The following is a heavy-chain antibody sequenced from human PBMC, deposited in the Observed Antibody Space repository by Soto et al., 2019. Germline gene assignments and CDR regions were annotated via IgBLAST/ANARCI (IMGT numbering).Heavy chain of an antibody. CDR1: GASISTYY. V-gene: IGHV4-59*01. J-gene: IGHJ6*03. CDR2: ICYSGST. Sequence: QVQLQESGPGLVKPSETLSLTCTVSGASISTYYWSWIRQPPGKGLEGIGYICYSGSTNYNPSLKSRVTISIDTSKNQFSLKLSSVTAADAAVYYCAKTYYDFWSEEYYYYMDVWGKGTTVTVSS. D-gene: IGHD3-3*01. CDR3: AKTYYDFWSEEYYYYMDV.